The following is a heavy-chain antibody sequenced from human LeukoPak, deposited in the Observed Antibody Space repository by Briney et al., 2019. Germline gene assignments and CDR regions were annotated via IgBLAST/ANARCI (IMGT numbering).Heavy chain of an antibody. V-gene: IGHV3-30*04. J-gene: IGHJ4*02. CDR1: GFTFSSYA. CDR3: DGHFGAWHYFGY. D-gene: IGHD3-3*01. CDR2: ISNDGRTK. Sequence: GGSLRLSCAASGFTFSSYAIHWVRQAPGKGLEWVALISNDGRTKYSTDSVKGRFTISRDNSKNTLYLQMNSLRHEGTAVYYCDGHFGAWHYFGYWGQGTLVTVSS.